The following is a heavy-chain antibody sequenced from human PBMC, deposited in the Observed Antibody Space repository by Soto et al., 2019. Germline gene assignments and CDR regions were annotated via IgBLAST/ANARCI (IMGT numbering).Heavy chain of an antibody. CDR1: GGSFSGYY. V-gene: IGHV4-34*01. J-gene: IGHJ5*02. CDR2: INHSGST. CDR3: ARGGLLLWFGELSPNWFDP. D-gene: IGHD3-10*01. Sequence: TSETLSLTCAVYGGSFSGYYWSWIRQPPGKGLEWIGEINHSGSTNYNPSLKSRVTISVDTSKNQFSLKLSSVTAADTAVYYCARGGLLLWFGELSPNWFDPWGQGTLVTVSS.